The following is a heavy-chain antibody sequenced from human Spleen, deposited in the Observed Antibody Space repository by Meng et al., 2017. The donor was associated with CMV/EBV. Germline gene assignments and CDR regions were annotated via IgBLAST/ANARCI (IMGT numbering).Heavy chain of an antibody. CDR3: AKDHSKGFGELRLDP. V-gene: IGHV3-30*18. J-gene: IGHJ5*02. CDR1: GYSFGNYA. CDR2: ISYDGDKK. Sequence: GESLKISCVGSGYSFGNYAMHWVRQAPGKGLEWVAVISYDGDKKFYTDSVKGRFTISRDNSKNTLILQMNSLRAEDTAVYYCAKDHSKGFGELRLDPWGQGTLVTVSS. D-gene: IGHD3-10*01.